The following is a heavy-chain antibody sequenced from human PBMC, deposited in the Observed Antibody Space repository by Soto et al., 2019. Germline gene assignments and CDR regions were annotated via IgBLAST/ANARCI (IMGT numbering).Heavy chain of an antibody. V-gene: IGHV1-69*01. Sequence: QVQLVQSGAEVKKPGSSVKVSCKASGSTFSSYAISWVRQAPGQGLEWMGGIIPIFGTANYAQKFQGRVTITADESTSTAYMELSSLRSEDTAVYYCARVNGMITFGGVIVPDAFDIWGQGTMVTVSS. J-gene: IGHJ3*02. D-gene: IGHD3-16*02. CDR3: ARVNGMITFGGVIVPDAFDI. CDR2: IIPIFGTA. CDR1: GSTFSSYA.